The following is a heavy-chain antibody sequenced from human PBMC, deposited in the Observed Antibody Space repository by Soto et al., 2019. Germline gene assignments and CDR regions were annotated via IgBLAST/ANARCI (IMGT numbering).Heavy chain of an antibody. V-gene: IGHV3-23*01. CDR2: ISAGGANT. CDR1: GFDFSSYA. D-gene: IGHD2-2*01. J-gene: IGHJ3*02. CDR3: AKERYCSATSCYGGFDI. Sequence: EVQLLESGGALIQTGGSLRLSCAASGFDFSSYAMSWVRLAPGRGLEWVSTISAGGANTQFAESMKARFTIVRDNSKNTLHLQMNTLRADETAIYWCAKERYCSATSCYGGFDIWGQGTVVTVSS.